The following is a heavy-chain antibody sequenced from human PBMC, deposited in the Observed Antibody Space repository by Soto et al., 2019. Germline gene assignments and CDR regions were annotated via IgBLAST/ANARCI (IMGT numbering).Heavy chain of an antibody. Sequence: EVQLVESGGMLVQPGGSLRLSCAASGLTLSTSSMNWVRQAPGKGLEWISYIRRHTSVTAYADSVKGRFTISRDSAKNSLYLQMDSLRVEDTAVYYWGKVADSGYYTVGRWGQGTGVSVSS. D-gene: IGHD3-22*01. CDR3: GKVADSGYYTVGR. V-gene: IGHV3-48*01. CDR1: GLTLSTSS. CDR2: IRRHTSVT. J-gene: IGHJ4*02.